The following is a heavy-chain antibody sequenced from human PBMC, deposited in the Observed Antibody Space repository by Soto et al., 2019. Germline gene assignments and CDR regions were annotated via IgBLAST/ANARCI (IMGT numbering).Heavy chain of an antibody. CDR3: TNNFV. D-gene: IGHD2-15*01. CDR2: VRSKTNNYAT. CDR1: GFAFNDSA. V-gene: IGHV3-73*01. Sequence: DVQVVQSGGGLDQPGGSLKLSCAASGFAFNDSAMHWVRQASGKGLEWVARVRSKTNNYATAYPVSVRGRFTVSRDDSMCTTYPQMNSLKTEDTAMYYCTNNFVWGQGVLVTVSS. J-gene: IGHJ4*02.